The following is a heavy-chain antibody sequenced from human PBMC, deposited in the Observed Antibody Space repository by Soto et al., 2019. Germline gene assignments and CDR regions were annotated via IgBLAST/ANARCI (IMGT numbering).Heavy chain of an antibody. CDR3: ARDPGEATFFDS. Sequence: SETLSLACTVSGGSISSYYWSWIRQPPGKGLEWIGYIHYSGSTNYNPSLKSRVTISVDTSKNQFSLKLSSVTAAATAVYYCARDPGEATFFDSWGQGTPVTVSS. CDR1: GGSISSYY. CDR2: IHYSGST. V-gene: IGHV4-59*12. J-gene: IGHJ4*02. D-gene: IGHD1-26*01.